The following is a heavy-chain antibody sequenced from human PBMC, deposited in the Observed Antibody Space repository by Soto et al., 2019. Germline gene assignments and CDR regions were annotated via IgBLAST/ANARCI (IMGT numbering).Heavy chain of an antibody. Sequence: QVHLVESGGGVVQPGRSLTISCVGSGFAFSTYGMHWVRQAPAKGQEWVALISYDGTDKYYADSVKGRFSISRDNSKQTLSLQMDSLRPEDTAVYYCAKDFGAWSDSWGQGTLVNVSS. D-gene: IGHD6-19*01. CDR3: AKDFGAWSDS. J-gene: IGHJ5*02. CDR1: GFAFSTYG. CDR2: ISYDGTDK. V-gene: IGHV3-30*18.